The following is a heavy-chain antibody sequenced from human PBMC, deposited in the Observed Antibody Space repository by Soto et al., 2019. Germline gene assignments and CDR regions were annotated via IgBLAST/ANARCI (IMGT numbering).Heavy chain of an antibody. CDR3: ARFLSGMDV. CDR2: IIPILGIA. CDR1: GGTFSSYT. J-gene: IGHJ6*02. V-gene: IGHV1-69*02. Sequence: QVQLVQSGAEVKKPGSSVKVSCKASGGTFSSYTISWVRQAPGQGLEWMGRIIPILGIANYAQKFQGRVTMTADKTTSNAYMELSSLRSEDTSVYYCARFLSGMDVWGQGTTVTVSS.